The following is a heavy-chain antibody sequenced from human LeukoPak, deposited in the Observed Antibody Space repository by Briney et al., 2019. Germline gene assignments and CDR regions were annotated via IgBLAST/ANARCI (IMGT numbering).Heavy chain of an antibody. CDR1: GSSISSYY. J-gene: IGHJ2*01. CDR2: IYYSGST. Sequence: PSETPSLTCTVSGSSISSYYWSWIRQPPGKGLEWIGYIYYSGSTNYNPSLRSRVTISVDTSKNQFSLKLSSVTAADTAVYYCAREGVPIFGVVIDWYFDLWGRGTLVTVSS. V-gene: IGHV4-59*01. D-gene: IGHD3-3*01. CDR3: AREGVPIFGVVIDWYFDL.